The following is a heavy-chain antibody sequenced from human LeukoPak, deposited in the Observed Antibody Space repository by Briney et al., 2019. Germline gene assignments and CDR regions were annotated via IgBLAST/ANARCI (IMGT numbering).Heavy chain of an antibody. CDR1: GGTFSSYA. CDR3: ARSQDIVVVPAAIASVYY. V-gene: IGHV1-69*05. Sequence: SVKVSCKASGGTFSSYAISWVRQAPGQGLEWMGGIIPIFGTANYAQKFQGRVMITTDESTSTAYMELSSLRSEDTAVYYCARSQDIVVVPAAIASVYYWGQGTLVTVSS. D-gene: IGHD2-2*01. CDR2: IIPIFGTA. J-gene: IGHJ4*02.